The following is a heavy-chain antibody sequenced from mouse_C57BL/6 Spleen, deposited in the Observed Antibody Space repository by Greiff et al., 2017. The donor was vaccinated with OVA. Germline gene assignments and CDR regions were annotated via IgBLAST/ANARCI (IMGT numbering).Heavy chain of an antibody. V-gene: IGHV1-22*01. Sequence: EVQLQQSGPELVKPGASVKMSCKASGYTFTDYNMHWVKQSHGKSLEWIGYINPNNGGTSYNQKFKGKATLTVNKSSSTAYMELRSLTSEDSAVYDCARSITTVVAIPFDYWGQGTTLTVSS. D-gene: IGHD1-1*01. J-gene: IGHJ2*01. CDR3: ARSITTVVAIPFDY. CDR2: INPNNGGT. CDR1: GYTFTDYN.